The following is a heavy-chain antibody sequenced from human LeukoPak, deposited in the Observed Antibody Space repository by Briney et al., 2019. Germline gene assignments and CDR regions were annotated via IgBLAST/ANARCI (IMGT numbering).Heavy chain of an antibody. CDR2: TYYRSNWYN. J-gene: IGHJ5*02. Sequence: SQTLSLTCALSGDTLSNNSSAWDSVRQSPSRGLEWLGRTYYRSNWYNDYAVSVKSRITINADTSKNQFSLQLNSVTPEDTAMYYCARAVAYGIGFDPWGQGTLVTVSS. V-gene: IGHV6-1*01. D-gene: IGHD2-21*01. CDR1: GDTLSNNSSA. CDR3: ARAVAYGIGFDP.